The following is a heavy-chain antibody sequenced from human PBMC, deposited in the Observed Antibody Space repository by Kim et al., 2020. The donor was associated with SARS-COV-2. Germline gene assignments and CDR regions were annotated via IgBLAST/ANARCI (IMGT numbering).Heavy chain of an antibody. CDR3: ARDPGPRYFDWLLLRGVPSAGMDV. V-gene: IGHV1-18*01. J-gene: IGHJ6*02. CDR2: ISAYNGNT. Sequence: ASVKVSCKASGYTFTSYGISWVRQAPGQGLEWMGWISAYNGNTNYAQKLQGRVTMTTDTSTSTAYMELRSLRSDDTAVYYCARDPGPRYFDWLLLRGVPSAGMDVWGQGTTVTVSS. CDR1: GYTFTSYG. D-gene: IGHD3-9*01.